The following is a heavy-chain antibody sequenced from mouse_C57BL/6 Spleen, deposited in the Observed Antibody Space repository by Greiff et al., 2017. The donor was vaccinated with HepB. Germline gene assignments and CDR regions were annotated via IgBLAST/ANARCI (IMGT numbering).Heavy chain of an antibody. D-gene: IGHD2-4*01. CDR3: ARYYDYDVRFAY. Sequence: QVQLQQSGAELARPGASVKLSCKASGYTFTSYGISWVKQRTGQGLEWIGEIYPRSGNTYYNEKFKGKATLTADKSSSTAYMELRSLTSEDSAVYFCARYYDYDVRFAYWGQGTLVTVSA. CDR1: GYTFTSYG. J-gene: IGHJ3*01. CDR2: IYPRSGNT. V-gene: IGHV1-81*01.